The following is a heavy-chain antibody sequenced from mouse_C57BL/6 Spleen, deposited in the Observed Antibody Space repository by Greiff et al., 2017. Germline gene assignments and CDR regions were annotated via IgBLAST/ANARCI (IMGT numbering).Heavy chain of an antibody. J-gene: IGHJ4*01. V-gene: IGHV10-1*01. CDR3: VRRYDYPYCAVDY. CDR1: GFSFNTYS. Sequence: EVQLVESGGGLVQPKGSLKLSCAASGFSFNTYSMNWVRQAPGKGLEWVARIRSKSNNYATYYAASVKDRFTISRDDSESMLYLQMNNLKTEDTAVYYCVRRYDYPYCAVDYWGQGTSVTVSS. D-gene: IGHD2-4*01. CDR2: IRSKSNNYAT.